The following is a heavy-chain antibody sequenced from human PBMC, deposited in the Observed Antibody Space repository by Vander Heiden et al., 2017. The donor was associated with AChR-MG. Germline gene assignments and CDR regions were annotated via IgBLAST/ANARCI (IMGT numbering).Heavy chain of an antibody. CDR1: GFPFSSYA. CDR3: AKPHYYDSSGYSI. D-gene: IGHD3-22*01. CDR2: ISGSGGST. V-gene: IGHV3-23*01. Sequence: EVQLLESGGGLVQPGGSLRLSCAASGFPFSSYAMSWVRQAPGKGLEWVSAISGSGGSTYYADSVKGRFTISRDNSKNTLYLQMNSLRAEDTAVYYCAKPHYYDSSGYSIWGQGTMVTVSS. J-gene: IGHJ3*02.